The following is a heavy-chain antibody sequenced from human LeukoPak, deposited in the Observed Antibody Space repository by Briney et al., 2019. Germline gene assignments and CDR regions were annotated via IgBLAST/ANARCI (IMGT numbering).Heavy chain of an antibody. CDR1: GGSVSSSRYY. D-gene: IGHD5-24*01. CDR2: IYYTGST. CDR3: AGGRDGYNYNYFDY. V-gene: IGHV4-39*01. Sequence: SETLSLTCPVSGGSVSSSRYYWGWIRQPPGKGLEWIGSIYYTGSTYYKPSLKSRVTISVDASKNQISLKLSSVTAADTAVYYCAGGRDGYNYNYFDYWGQGTLVTVSS. J-gene: IGHJ4*02.